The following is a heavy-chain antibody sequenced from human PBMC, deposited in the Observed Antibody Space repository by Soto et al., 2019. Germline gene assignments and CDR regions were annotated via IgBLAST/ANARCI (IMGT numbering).Heavy chain of an antibody. CDR2: ISSSSSYI. Sequence: EVQLVESGGGLVKPGGSLRLSCAASGFTFSSYSMNWVRQAPGKGLEWVSSISSSSSYIYYADSVKGRFTISRDNAKNSLYLHMNSLRAEDTAVYYCARLGVVVPAARYFDYWGQGTLVTVSS. D-gene: IGHD2-2*01. CDR1: GFTFSSYS. V-gene: IGHV3-21*01. CDR3: ARLGVVVPAARYFDY. J-gene: IGHJ4*02.